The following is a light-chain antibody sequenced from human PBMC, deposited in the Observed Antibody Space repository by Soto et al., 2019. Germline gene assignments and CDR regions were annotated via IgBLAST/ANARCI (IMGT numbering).Light chain of an antibody. J-gene: IGLJ3*02. CDR1: SSDVGGYKY. V-gene: IGLV2-8*01. Sequence: QSMLTQPPSASGSPGQSVTISCTGTSSDVGGYKYVSWYQQHPGKAPKLMIYEVINRPSGVPDRFSGSKSGNTASLTVSGLQPDDEADYYCSSYAGSNNLVFGGGTKLTVL. CDR2: EVI. CDR3: SSYAGSNNLV.